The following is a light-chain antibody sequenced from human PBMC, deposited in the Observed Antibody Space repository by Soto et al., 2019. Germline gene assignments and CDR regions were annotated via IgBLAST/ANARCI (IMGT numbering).Light chain of an antibody. CDR2: AVS. V-gene: IGLV2-14*01. Sequence: QSVLTQPASVSGSPGQSITISCTATSSDVGGYNHVSWYQHSPGKAPKLILFAVSDRPSGVSHRFSGSKSGNTASLTISGLQAEDEADYYCCSYTSLSTVVFGGGTKLTVL. J-gene: IGLJ2*01. CDR3: CSYTSLSTVV. CDR1: SSDVGGYNH.